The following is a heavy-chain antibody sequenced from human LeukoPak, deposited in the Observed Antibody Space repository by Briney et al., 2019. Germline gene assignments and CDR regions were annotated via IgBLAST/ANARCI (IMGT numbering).Heavy chain of an antibody. CDR1: GFTFSDYY. D-gene: IGHD3-3*01. Sequence: GGSLRLSCAASGFTFSDYYMSWIRQAPGKGLEWVSYISSSGSTIYYADSVKGRFTISRDNSKNTLYLQMNSLRAEDTAVYYCAKGTVFGVVRSGGLDYWGQGTLVTVSS. V-gene: IGHV3-11*01. CDR3: AKGTVFGVVRSGGLDY. J-gene: IGHJ4*02. CDR2: ISSSGSTI.